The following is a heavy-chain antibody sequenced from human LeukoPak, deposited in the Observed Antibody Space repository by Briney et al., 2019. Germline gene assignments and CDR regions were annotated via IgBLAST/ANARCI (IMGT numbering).Heavy chain of an antibody. CDR1: GGTFSSYA. CDR2: IIPIFGTA. J-gene: IGHJ4*02. V-gene: IGHV1-69*05. D-gene: IGHD6-13*01. Sequence: SVKVSCKASGGTFSSYAISWVRQAPGQGLEWMGRIIPIFGTANYAQKFQGRVTITTDESTSTAYMELSSLRSEDTAVYYCAGNPGIAAAGTLDYWGQGTLVTVSS. CDR3: AGNPGIAAAGTLDY.